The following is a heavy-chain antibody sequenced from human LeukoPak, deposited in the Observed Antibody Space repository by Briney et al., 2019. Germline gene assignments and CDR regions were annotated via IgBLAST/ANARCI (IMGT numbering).Heavy chain of an antibody. CDR2: INWTGRSA. CDR1: GFTFDDNG. V-gene: IGHV3-20*04. J-gene: IGHJ5*02. D-gene: IGHD3-22*01. Sequence: GGSLRLSCAASGFTFDDNGMSWVRQPPGKGLEWVSGINWTGRSAGYADSVKGRFTISRDNAKNSLYLQMNSLRAEDTALYYCARDLGQYYDTSDNWFDPWGQGTLVTVSS. CDR3: ARDLGQYYDTSDNWFDP.